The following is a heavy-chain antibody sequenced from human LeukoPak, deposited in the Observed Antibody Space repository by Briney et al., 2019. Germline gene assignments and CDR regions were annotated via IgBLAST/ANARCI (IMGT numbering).Heavy chain of an antibody. D-gene: IGHD6-19*01. Sequence: SETLSLTCTVAGGSISSGSYYWSWIRQPAGKGLEWIGRIYTSGSTNYNPSLKSRVTISVDTSKNQFSLKLSSVTAADTAVYYCARGRFVAVAAVYYFGYWGQGTLVTVSS. CDR2: IYTSGST. CDR1: GGSISSGSYY. V-gene: IGHV4-61*02. CDR3: ARGRFVAVAAVYYFGY. J-gene: IGHJ4*02.